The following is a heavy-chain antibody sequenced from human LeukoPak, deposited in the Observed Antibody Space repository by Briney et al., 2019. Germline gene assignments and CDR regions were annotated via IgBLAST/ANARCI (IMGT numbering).Heavy chain of an antibody. Sequence: SETLSLTCAVSGYSISSGYYWGWIRQPPGKGLEWIGSIYHSGSTYYNPSLKSRVTISVDTSKNQFSLKLSSVTAAGTAVYYCARYLPAAILFDYWGQGTLVTVSS. V-gene: IGHV4-38-2*01. CDR1: GYSISSGYY. J-gene: IGHJ4*02. CDR3: ARYLPAAILFDY. D-gene: IGHD2-2*01. CDR2: IYHSGST.